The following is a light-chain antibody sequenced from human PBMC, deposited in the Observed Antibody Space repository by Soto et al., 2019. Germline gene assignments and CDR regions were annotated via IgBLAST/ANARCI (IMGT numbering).Light chain of an antibody. J-gene: IGKJ1*01. Sequence: EMVMTQSPAILSVSPGESATLSCRASQSINSNLAWYQQKPGQAPSLLIYGAFTRATGIPARFSGTGSGTEFTLTISSLQSEDLALYYCQQYNDWPLTFGQGTKVDIK. CDR3: QQYNDWPLT. CDR1: QSINSN. V-gene: IGKV3-15*01. CDR2: GAF.